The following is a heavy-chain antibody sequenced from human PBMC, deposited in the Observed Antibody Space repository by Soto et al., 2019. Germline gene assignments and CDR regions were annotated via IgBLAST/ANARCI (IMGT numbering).Heavy chain of an antibody. Sequence: EVQLLESGGGLVQPGGSLRLSCAASGFTFSSYAMSWVRQAPGKGLEWVSAISGSGGSTYYADSVKGRFTISRDNSKNTLYLPMNSLRAEDTAVYYCAKRQARYCSGGSCYSGDAFDIWGQGTMVTVSS. CDR3: AKRQARYCSGGSCYSGDAFDI. V-gene: IGHV3-23*01. CDR2: ISGSGGST. D-gene: IGHD2-15*01. J-gene: IGHJ3*02. CDR1: GFTFSSYA.